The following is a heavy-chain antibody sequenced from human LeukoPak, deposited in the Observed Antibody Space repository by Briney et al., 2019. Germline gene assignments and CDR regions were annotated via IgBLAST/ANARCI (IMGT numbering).Heavy chain of an antibody. J-gene: IGHJ3*02. V-gene: IGHV3-21*01. CDR1: GFTFSNYW. Sequence: PGGSLRLSCAASGFTFSNYWMNWVRQAPGKGLEWVSSISSSSSYIYYADSVKGRFTISRDNAKNSLYLQMNSLRAEDTAVYYCASLSQNAFDIWGQGTMVTVSS. CDR3: ASLSQNAFDI. CDR2: ISSSSSYI.